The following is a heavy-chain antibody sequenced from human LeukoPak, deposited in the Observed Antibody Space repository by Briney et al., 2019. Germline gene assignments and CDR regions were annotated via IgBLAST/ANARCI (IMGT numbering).Heavy chain of an antibody. J-gene: IGHJ6*04. V-gene: IGHV3-30*02. Sequence: PGGSLRLSCIASGFTFSTYAMHWVRQAPGKGLEWVALIHYDGSIKYYADSVQGRFTISRDNSKNTLYLQMSSLRAEDTAVYYCAKDLPGMVDVWGKGTTVTISS. CDR1: GFTFSTYA. CDR3: AKDLPGMVDV. CDR2: IHYDGSIK. D-gene: IGHD1-14*01.